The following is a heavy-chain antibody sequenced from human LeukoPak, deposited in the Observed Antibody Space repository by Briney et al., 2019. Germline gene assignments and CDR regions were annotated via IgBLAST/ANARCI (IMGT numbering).Heavy chain of an antibody. Sequence: ASVKVSCKVSGYTFTSYGISWVRQAPGQGREWMGWISAYNGNTNYAQKLQGRVTMTTDTSTSTAYMELRSLRSDDTAVYYCARETDYGGNNYYYYGMDVWGQGTTVTVSS. J-gene: IGHJ6*02. CDR3: ARETDYGGNNYYYYGMDV. D-gene: IGHD4-23*01. CDR2: ISAYNGNT. CDR1: GYTFTSYG. V-gene: IGHV1-18*01.